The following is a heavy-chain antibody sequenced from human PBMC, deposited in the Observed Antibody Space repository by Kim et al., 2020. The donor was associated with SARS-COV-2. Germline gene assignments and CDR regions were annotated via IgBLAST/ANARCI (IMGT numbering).Heavy chain of an antibody. CDR3: AREVAAADQAVNFDL. J-gene: IGHJ2*01. D-gene: IGHD6-13*01. Sequence: SLKSRITINPDTSQDQFSLQLTSVTPEDTAVYYCAREVAAADQAVNFDLWGRGTLVTVSS. V-gene: IGHV6-1*01.